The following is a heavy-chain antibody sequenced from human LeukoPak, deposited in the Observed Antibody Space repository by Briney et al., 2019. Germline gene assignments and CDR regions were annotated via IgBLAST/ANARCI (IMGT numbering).Heavy chain of an antibody. CDR3: ARCSGGSCRWFDT. Sequence: GGSLRLSCAVSGFTFSSYGMSWVRQAPGKGLEWVSGISGSDRSTYYADSVKGRFTITRDNSKNTLYLQMNSLRAEDTAVYYCARCSGGSCRWFDTWGQGTLVTVSS. CDR1: GFTFSSYG. CDR2: ISGSDRST. V-gene: IGHV3-23*01. D-gene: IGHD2-15*01. J-gene: IGHJ5*02.